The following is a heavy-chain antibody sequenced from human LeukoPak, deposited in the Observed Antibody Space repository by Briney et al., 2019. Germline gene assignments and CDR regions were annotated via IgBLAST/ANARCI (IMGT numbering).Heavy chain of an antibody. V-gene: IGHV1-2*02. CDR1: GYTFTGYY. J-gene: IGHJ5*02. D-gene: IGHD3-10*01. CDR2: INPNSGGT. Sequence: ASVKVSCKASGYTFTGYYMHWVRQAPGQGLEWMGWINPNSGGTNYAQKFQGRVTMTRDTSISTAYMELSGLRSDDTAVYYCARSLWFGELCWFDPWGQGTLVTVSS. CDR3: ARSLWFGELCWFDP.